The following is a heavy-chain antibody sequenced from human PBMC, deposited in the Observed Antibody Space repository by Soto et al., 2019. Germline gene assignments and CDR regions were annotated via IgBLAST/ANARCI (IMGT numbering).Heavy chain of an antibody. D-gene: IGHD6-19*01. CDR2: FSATSENT. CDR3: AKARDQQWVRLPFDY. J-gene: IGHJ4*02. Sequence: EVQLLESGGGLVQPGGSLRLSCVGSGFFFSSYTMTWVRQAPGKGLEWVSSFSATSENTYYADSVRGRLPISRDNSKNTLFLQMNSLTAEDTAMYYCAKARDQQWVRLPFDYWGQGILVIVSS. CDR1: GFFFSSYT. V-gene: IGHV3-23*01.